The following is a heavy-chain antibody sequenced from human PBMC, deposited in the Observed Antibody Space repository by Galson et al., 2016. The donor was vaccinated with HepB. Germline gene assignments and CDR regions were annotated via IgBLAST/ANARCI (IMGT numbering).Heavy chain of an antibody. V-gene: IGHV3-30*03. CDR3: ATEDLSSPGNGALDI. CDR1: GFSFSRYG. D-gene: IGHD6-13*01. J-gene: IGHJ3*02. CDR2: TSDNESNK. Sequence: SLRLSCAASGFSFSRYGMHWVRQAPGKGLEWVAVTSDNESNKYYGDSVKGRFTISRDNSKNTLYLEMKSLRAEDTAVYYCATEDLSSPGNGALDIWGQGAMVTVSS.